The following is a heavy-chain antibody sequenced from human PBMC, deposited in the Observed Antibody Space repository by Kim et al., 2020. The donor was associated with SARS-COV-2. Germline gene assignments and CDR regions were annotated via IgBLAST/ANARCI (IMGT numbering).Heavy chain of an antibody. Sequence: GGSLRLSCAASGFTFSSYAMSWVRQAPGKGLEWVSAISGSGGSTYYADSVKGRFTISRDNSKNTLYLQMNSLRAEDTAVYYCSPKGVIVPAAMRGYSSSSGIAVAGLAWGQGTMVTVSS. J-gene: IGHJ3*01. CDR1: GFTFSSYA. CDR3: SPKGVIVPAAMRGYSSSSGIAVAGLA. D-gene: IGHD2-2*01. CDR2: ISGSGGST. V-gene: IGHV3-23*01.